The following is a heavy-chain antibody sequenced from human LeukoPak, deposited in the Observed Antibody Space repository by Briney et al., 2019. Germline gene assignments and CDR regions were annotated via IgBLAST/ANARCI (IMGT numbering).Heavy chain of an antibody. J-gene: IGHJ4*02. V-gene: IGHV1-18*01. CDR2: IRTDNGNT. D-gene: IGHD6-6*01. CDR1: GYAFTNYG. CDR3: ARDRSSSFF. Sequence: GASVKVSCKASGYAFTNYGISWVRQAPGQGLEWMGWIRTDNGNTDYAQKFQGRVTMTTDTSTSTAYMELRSLGSDDTAVYYCARDRSSSFFWGQGTLVTVSS.